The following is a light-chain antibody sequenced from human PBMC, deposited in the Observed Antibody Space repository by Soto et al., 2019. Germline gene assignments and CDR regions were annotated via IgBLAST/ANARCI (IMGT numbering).Light chain of an antibody. J-gene: IGKJ3*01. CDR1: QSLLHSNGYNY. V-gene: IGKV2-28*01. CDR3: MQTLETPPFT. CDR2: LGS. Sequence: DIVMTQSPLSLPVTPGDPASISCRSSQSLLHSNGYNYLDWYLQRPGQSPQLLIYLGSNRASGVPDRFSGSGSGTDFTLKISRVEAEDVGVYFCMQTLETPPFTFGPGTKVDIK.